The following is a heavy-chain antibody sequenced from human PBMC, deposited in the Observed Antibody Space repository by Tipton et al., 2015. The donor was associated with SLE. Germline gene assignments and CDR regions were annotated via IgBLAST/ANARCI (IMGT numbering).Heavy chain of an antibody. V-gene: IGHV4-39*07. CDR1: GGSISSSSYY. CDR2: IYYSGST. D-gene: IGHD4-17*01. J-gene: IGHJ4*02. CDR3: AKDYNYDNADYN. Sequence: LRLSCTVSGGSISSSSYYWGWIRQPPGKGLEWIGSIYYSGSTYYNPSLKSRVTISVDTSKNQFSLKLSSVTAADTAVYYCAKDYNYDNADYNLGQGKLVIVSS.